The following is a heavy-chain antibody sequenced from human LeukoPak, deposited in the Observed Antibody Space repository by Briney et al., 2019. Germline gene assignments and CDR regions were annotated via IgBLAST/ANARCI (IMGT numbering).Heavy chain of an antibody. CDR2: INPNSGGT. V-gene: IGHV1-2*04. CDR1: GYTFTGYY. CDR3: ARDGGSGSYYYYGMDV. D-gene: IGHD3-10*01. J-gene: IGHJ6*02. Sequence: ASVKLSCKASGYTFTGYYMHWVRQAPGQGLEWMGWINPNSGGTNYAQKFQGWVTMTRDTSISTAYMELSRLRSDDTAVYYCARDGGSGSYYYYGMDVWGQGTTVTVSS.